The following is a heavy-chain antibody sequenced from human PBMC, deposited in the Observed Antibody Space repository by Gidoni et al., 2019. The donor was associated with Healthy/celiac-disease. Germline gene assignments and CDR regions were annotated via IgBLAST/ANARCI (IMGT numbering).Heavy chain of an antibody. Sequence: QVQLQESGPGLVKPSETLSLTCTVSGGSISSYYWSWIRQPPGKGLEWIGYIYYSGSTNYNPSLKSRVTISVDTSKNQFSLKLSSVTAADTAVYYCARVATWANIGLYYFDYWGQGTLVTVSS. D-gene: IGHD3-16*01. CDR3: ARVATWANIGLYYFDY. V-gene: IGHV4-59*01. CDR2: IYYSGST. J-gene: IGHJ4*02. CDR1: GGSISSYY.